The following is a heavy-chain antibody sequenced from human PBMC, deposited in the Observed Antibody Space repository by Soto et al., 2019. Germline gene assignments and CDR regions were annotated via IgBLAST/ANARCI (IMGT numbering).Heavy chain of an antibody. J-gene: IGHJ4*02. CDR3: DREKGYTSGPKTLDY. D-gene: IGHD5-18*01. Sequence: SETLSLTCTVSGASISSGDYFWSWIRQSPGKGLEWIGYIYDSGSSYYNPSLKSRVTMSVDTSKNQFSLKLRSVTAADTAVYYCDREKGYTSGPKTLDYWGQGILVTVSS. CDR1: GASISSGDYF. CDR2: IYDSGSS. V-gene: IGHV4-30-4*01.